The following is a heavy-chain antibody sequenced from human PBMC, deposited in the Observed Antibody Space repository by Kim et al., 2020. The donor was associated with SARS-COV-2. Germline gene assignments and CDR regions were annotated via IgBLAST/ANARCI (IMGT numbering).Heavy chain of an antibody. CDR1: GGSISSSSYY. J-gene: IGHJ4*02. V-gene: IGHV4-39*01. CDR3: ARSFLWFGELLPPSWVSFYFDY. D-gene: IGHD3-10*01. CDR2: IYYSGST. Sequence: SETLSLTCTVSGGSISSSSYYWGWIRQPPGKGLEWIGSIYYSGSTYYNPSLKSRVTISVDTSKNQFSLKLSSVTAADTAVYYCARSFLWFGELLPPSWVSFYFDYWGKGTLVTVSS.